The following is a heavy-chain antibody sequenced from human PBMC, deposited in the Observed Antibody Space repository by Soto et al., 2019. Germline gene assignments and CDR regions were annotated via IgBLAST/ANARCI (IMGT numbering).Heavy chain of an antibody. CDR1: GYTFINYF. CDR3: ARPLIGNTVDL. V-gene: IGHV1-46*01. Sequence: QAQLLQSGAEVKKPGASVKVSCKASGYTFINYFIHWVRQAPGQRLEWIGIVDPSRGSADYAQKFQGRVTMTTDVSTRTVFMDLSSLRSEDTAVYYCARPLIGNTVDLWGQGTRVIVSS. J-gene: IGHJ3*01. CDR2: VDPSRGSA. D-gene: IGHD1-7*01.